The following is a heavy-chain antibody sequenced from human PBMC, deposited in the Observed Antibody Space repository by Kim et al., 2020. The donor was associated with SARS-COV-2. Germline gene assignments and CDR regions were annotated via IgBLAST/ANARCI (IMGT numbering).Heavy chain of an antibody. CDR3: ARGRIELGIVVVVAAPLFDY. CDR1: GGSFSGYY. Sequence: SETLSLTCAVYGGSFSGYYWSWIRQPPGKGLEWIGEINHSGSTNYNPSLKSRVTISVDTSKNQFSLKLSSVTAADTAVYYCARGRIELGIVVVVAAPLFDYWGQGTLVTVSS. J-gene: IGHJ4*02. V-gene: IGHV4-34*01. D-gene: IGHD2-15*01. CDR2: INHSGST.